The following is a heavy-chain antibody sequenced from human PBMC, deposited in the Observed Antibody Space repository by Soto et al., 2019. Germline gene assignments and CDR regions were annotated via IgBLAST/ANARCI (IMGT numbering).Heavy chain of an antibody. CDR3: AKPVVPAAQDAFDI. CDR1: GFTFSSNG. CDR2: ISYDGSNK. V-gene: IGHV3-30*18. Sequence: XXSLRLSCAASGFTFSSNGMHWVPQAPGKGLEWVAVISYDGSNKYYADSVKGRFTISRDNSKNTLYLQMNSLRDEDTAVYYCAKPVVPAAQDAFDIWGQGTMVTVSS. J-gene: IGHJ3*02. D-gene: IGHD2-2*01.